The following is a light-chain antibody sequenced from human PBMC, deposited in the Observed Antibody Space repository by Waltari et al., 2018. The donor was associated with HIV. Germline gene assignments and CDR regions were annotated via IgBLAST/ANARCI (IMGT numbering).Light chain of an antibody. V-gene: IGKV1-9*01. J-gene: IGKJ2*01. CDR1: QASSNY. Sequence: DLHLTQSPSFLSAPLGYRVTITGRASQASSNYVAWYQQRPGKAPNLLMYSTSSLQSGVPSRFRGSRSRTEFTLTIASLQAEDFATYFCQQLNTYPHTFGQGTKVEI. CDR2: STS. CDR3: QQLNTYPHT.